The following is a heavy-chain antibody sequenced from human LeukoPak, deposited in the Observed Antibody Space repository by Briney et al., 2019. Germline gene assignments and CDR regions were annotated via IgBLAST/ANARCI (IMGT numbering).Heavy chain of an antibody. D-gene: IGHD3-10*01. V-gene: IGHV1-46*01. J-gene: IGHJ5*02. Sequence: ASVKLSCKASGYTFTSYYMHWVRQAPGQGLEWMGIINPSGGSTSYAQKFQGRVTMTRDTSTSTVYMELSSLRSEDTAVYYCARDRVDTMVRGVRTPNWFDPWGQGTLVTVSS. CDR2: INPSGGST. CDR3: ARDRVDTMVRGVRTPNWFDP. CDR1: GYTFTSYY.